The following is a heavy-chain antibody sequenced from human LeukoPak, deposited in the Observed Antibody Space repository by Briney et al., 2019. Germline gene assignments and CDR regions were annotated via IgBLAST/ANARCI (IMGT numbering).Heavy chain of an antibody. CDR1: GYTFINYG. Sequence: ASVKVSCKASGYTFINYGVTWVRQAPGQGLEWMGWISASNGNTNYAQKLQGRVTMTTETSTSTAYMELRSLRSDDTAVYYCAIALSRGYSGYDYGLGYWGQGTLVTVSS. CDR3: AIALSRGYSGYDYGLGY. J-gene: IGHJ4*02. CDR2: ISASNGNT. V-gene: IGHV1-18*01. D-gene: IGHD5-12*01.